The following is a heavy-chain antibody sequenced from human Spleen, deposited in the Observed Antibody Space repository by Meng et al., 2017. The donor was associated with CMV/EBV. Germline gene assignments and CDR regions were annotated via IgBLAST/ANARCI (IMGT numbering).Heavy chain of an antibody. J-gene: IGHJ4*02. CDR3: ARGGTFDWNYEDY. Sequence: GESLKISCAASGFTFKTFTMSWVRQAPGRGLEWVSSINPDSDYIQSADSLKGRFTISRDNAKNALYLRMSGLRVEDTAVYYCARGGTFDWNYEDYWGQGTLVTVSS. D-gene: IGHD1-7*01. CDR2: INPDSDYI. CDR1: GFTFKTFT. V-gene: IGHV3-21*06.